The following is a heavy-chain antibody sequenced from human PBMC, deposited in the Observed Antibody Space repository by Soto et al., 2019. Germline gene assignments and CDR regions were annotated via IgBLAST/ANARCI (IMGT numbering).Heavy chain of an antibody. V-gene: IGHV3-30-3*01. CDR2: ISSDGSHQ. Sequence: GGSLRLSCAASGFTFSTSAIHWVRQAPGKGLEWVAVISSDGSHQYYADSVRGRFTVSRDNSKNTLYLQMNSLRSEDTAVYYCARDPMPNSSSRHGGNFDYLGQGTLV. CDR1: GFTFSTSA. J-gene: IGHJ4*02. CDR3: ARDPMPNSSSRHGGNFDY. D-gene: IGHD6-6*01.